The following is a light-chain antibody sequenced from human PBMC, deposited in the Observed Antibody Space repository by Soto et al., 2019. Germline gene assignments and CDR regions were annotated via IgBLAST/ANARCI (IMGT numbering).Light chain of an antibody. J-gene: IGKJ1*01. CDR2: DAS. CDR3: QQSYSSPSWT. CDR1: QNINRR. Sequence: DIQMSQSPATLSASVGDRVTITCRASQNINRRLAWYQQKPGKAPNLLIYDASSLESGVPARFSGSGSGTDFTLTISSLQPEDFATYYCQQSYSSPSWTFGQGTKVDIK. V-gene: IGKV1-39*01.